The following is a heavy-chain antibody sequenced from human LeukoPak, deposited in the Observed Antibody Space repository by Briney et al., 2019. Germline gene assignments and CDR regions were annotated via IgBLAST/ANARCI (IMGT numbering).Heavy chain of an antibody. V-gene: IGHV3-21*01. CDR2: ISSSSTHI. Sequence: GGSLRLSCVASGFTFSDYHINWVRQAPGKGLEWVSSISSSSTHIYYADSVRGRFTISRDDAKNSLYLQMNTLRVEDTAVYYCTRDLLDYDVSTGLHHYYMDVWGQGTTVTVSS. J-gene: IGHJ6*02. CDR1: GFTFSDYH. CDR3: TRDLLDYDVSTGLHHYYMDV. D-gene: IGHD3-9*01.